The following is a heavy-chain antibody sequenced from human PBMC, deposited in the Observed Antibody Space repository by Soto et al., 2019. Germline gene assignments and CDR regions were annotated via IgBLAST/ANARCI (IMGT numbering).Heavy chain of an antibody. CDR1: GFTFSSYA. Sequence: GGSLRLSCAASGFTFSSYAMHWVRQAPGKGLEWVAVISYDGSNKYYADSVKGRFTISRDNSKNTLYLQMNSLRAEDTAVYYCARDPFPVYPYYFDYWGQGTLVTVSS. CDR2: ISYDGSNK. CDR3: ARDPFPVYPYYFDY. V-gene: IGHV3-30-3*01. J-gene: IGHJ4*02.